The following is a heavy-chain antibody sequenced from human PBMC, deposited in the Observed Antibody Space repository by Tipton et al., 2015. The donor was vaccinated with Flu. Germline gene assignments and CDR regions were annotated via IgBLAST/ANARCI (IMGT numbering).Heavy chain of an antibody. CDR3: AKGRGYCGGTNCYSDY. J-gene: IGHJ4*01. CDR1: GFTFSSYA. D-gene: IGHD2-15*01. Sequence: SLRLSCAASGFTFSSYAMSWVRQAPGKGLEWVSTISNGGESTYYADSAKGRFTISRDNSKMMLYLQMNSLRADDTAVYYCAKGRGYCGGTNCYSDYWGLGTLVTVSS. V-gene: IGHV3-23*01. CDR2: ISNGGEST.